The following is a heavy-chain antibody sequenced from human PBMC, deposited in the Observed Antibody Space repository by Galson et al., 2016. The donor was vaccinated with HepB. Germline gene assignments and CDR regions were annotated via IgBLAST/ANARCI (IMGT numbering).Heavy chain of an antibody. CDR3: ARVGAFSEQQLGDPFDI. Sequence: SLRLSCAASGFAFHAYSMNWVRQAPGRGLEWVSCISGSSSYIYYADSVKGRFTISRDNGKNSMFLQMNSLRAEDTAVYYCARVGAFSEQQLGDPFDIWGHGTTVTVSS. V-gene: IGHV3-21*01. D-gene: IGHD6-13*01. CDR1: GFAFHAYS. CDR2: ISGSSSYI. J-gene: IGHJ3*02.